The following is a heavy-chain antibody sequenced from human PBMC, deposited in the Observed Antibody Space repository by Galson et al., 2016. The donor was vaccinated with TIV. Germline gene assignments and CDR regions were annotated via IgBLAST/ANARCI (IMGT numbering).Heavy chain of an antibody. V-gene: IGHV3-49*03. CDR1: GFTFGHYA. Sequence: SLRLSCAASGFTFGHYAVNWFRQAPGKGLEWVGFITSKTYGSTTEYAPSVKGRFTISRDDTRNIAYLQMNSLKTEDTAVYYCTRTAMGSTRNAFDIWGQGTVVTVSS. CDR2: ITSKTYGSTT. CDR3: TRTAMGSTRNAFDI. D-gene: IGHD1-1*01. J-gene: IGHJ3*02.